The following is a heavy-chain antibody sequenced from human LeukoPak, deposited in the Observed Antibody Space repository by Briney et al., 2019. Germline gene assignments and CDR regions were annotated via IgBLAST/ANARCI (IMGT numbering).Heavy chain of an antibody. V-gene: IGHV3-7*01. Sequence: GGSLRLSCAASGFTFSSYWMSWVRQAPGKGLEWVANIKQDGSEKYYVDSVKGRFTIPRDNAKNSLYLQMNSLRAEDTAVYYCARATYYYDSSGYYPSTPDAFDIWGQGTMVTVSS. CDR3: ARATYYYDSSGYYPSTPDAFDI. CDR1: GFTFSSYW. CDR2: IKQDGSEK. J-gene: IGHJ3*02. D-gene: IGHD3-22*01.